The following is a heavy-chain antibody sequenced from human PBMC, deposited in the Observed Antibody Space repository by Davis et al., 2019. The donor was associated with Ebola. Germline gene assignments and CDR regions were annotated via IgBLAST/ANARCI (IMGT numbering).Heavy chain of an antibody. V-gene: IGHV3-7*01. D-gene: IGHD3-3*01. CDR2: IKQDGSEK. J-gene: IGHJ4*02. CDR1: GFTFSTYS. Sequence: GESLKISCAASGFTFSTYSMNWVRQAPGKGLEWVANIKQDGSEKYYVDSVKGRFTISRDNAKNSLYLQMNSLRAEDTAVYYCANYKIFGVVISNWGQGTLVTVSS. CDR3: ANYKIFGVVISN.